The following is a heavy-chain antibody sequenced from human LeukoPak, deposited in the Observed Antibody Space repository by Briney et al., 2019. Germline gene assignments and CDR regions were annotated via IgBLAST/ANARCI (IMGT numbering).Heavy chain of an antibody. V-gene: IGHV4-59*12. CDR2: IYYSGST. Sequence: PSETLSLTCTVSGGSISSYYWSWIRQPPGKGLEWIGYIYYSGSTNYNPSLKSRVTISVDTSKNQFSLKLSSVTAADTAVYYCARICRIYRVRGNLEYSSSRRGQANDYWGQGTLVTVSS. D-gene: IGHD6-6*01. CDR1: GGSISSYY. CDR3: ARICRIYRVRGNLEYSSSRRGQANDY. J-gene: IGHJ4*02.